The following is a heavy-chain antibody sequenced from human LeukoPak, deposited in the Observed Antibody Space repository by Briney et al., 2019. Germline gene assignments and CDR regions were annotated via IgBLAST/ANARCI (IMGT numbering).Heavy chain of an antibody. V-gene: IGHV4-34*01. D-gene: IGHD6-13*01. CDR3: ARLGARVAAAGRFDY. J-gene: IGHJ4*02. Sequence: SETLSLTCAVYGGSFSGYYWSWIRQPPGKGLEWIGEINHSGSTNYNPSLKSRVTISVDTSKNQFPLKLSSVTAADTAVYYCARLGARVAAAGRFDYWGQGTLVTVSS. CDR1: GGSFSGYY. CDR2: INHSGST.